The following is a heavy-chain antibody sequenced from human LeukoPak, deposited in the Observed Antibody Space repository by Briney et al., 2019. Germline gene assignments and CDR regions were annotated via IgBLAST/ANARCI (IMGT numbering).Heavy chain of an antibody. V-gene: IGHV3-30*02. J-gene: IGHJ4*02. CDR1: GFTFSSFG. CDR2: IPYDGSNE. Sequence: GGSLRLSCAASGFTFSSFGMHWVRQAPGKGLEWVAFIPYDGSNEYYADSVKGRFTISRDNSKNTLSLQMNSLRPEDTAVYYCARTTTFDYWGQGTLVAVSS. CDR3: ARTTTFDY. D-gene: IGHD1-7*01.